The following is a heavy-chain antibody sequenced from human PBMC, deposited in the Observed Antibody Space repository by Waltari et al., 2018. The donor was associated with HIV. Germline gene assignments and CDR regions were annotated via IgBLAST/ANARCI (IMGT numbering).Heavy chain of an antibody. CDR2: IYYSGST. CDR1: GGSIGSSSYY. Sequence: QLQLQESGPGLVKPSETLSLTCTVSGGSIGSSSYYWGWIRQPPGKGLEWIGSIYYSGSTYYNPSLKSRVTISVDTSKNQFSLKLSSVTAADTAVYYCARADIVLMVYAPHFDYWGQGTLVTVSS. V-gene: IGHV4-39*01. D-gene: IGHD2-8*01. CDR3: ARADIVLMVYAPHFDY. J-gene: IGHJ4*02.